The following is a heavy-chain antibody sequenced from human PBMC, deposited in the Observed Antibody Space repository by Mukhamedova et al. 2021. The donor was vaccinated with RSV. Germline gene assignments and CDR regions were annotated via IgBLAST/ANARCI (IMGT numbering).Heavy chain of an antibody. CDR3: ARGNSSGRGAFDI. Sequence: GKGLEWVSYISSSSSTIYYADSVKGRFTISRDTAKNSLYLQMNSLRAEDTAVYYCARGNSSGRGAFDIWGLGTMVTVSS. V-gene: IGHV3-48*01. J-gene: IGHJ3*02. CDR2: ISSSSSTI. D-gene: IGHD6-6*01.